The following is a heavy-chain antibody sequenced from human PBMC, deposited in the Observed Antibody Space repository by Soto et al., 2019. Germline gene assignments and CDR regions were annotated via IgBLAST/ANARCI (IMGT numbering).Heavy chain of an antibody. CDR2: IYYSGST. V-gene: IGHV4-31*02. J-gene: IGHJ3*02. Sequence: PSETLSLTCTVSGGSISSGGYYWSWIRQHPGKGLEWIGYIYYSGSTYYTPSLKCRVTISVDTSKNQFSLKLSSVTAADTAVYYCARGHDFQGGAFDIWGQGTMVTVSS. D-gene: IGHD3-16*01. CDR1: GGSISSGGYY. CDR3: ARGHDFQGGAFDI.